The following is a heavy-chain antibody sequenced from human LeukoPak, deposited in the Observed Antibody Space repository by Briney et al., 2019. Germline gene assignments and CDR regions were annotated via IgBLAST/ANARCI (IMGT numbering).Heavy chain of an antibody. Sequence: SVKVSCKASGGTFSSYAISWVRQAPGQGLEWMGGIIPVFSTAEYAQKFQGRVTITADESTSTAYMELGSLRSEDTVVYYCARAGIASSQRWFDPWGQGTLVTVSS. CDR1: GGTFSSYA. D-gene: IGHD6-13*01. CDR2: IIPVFSTA. CDR3: ARAGIASSQRWFDP. J-gene: IGHJ5*02. V-gene: IGHV1-69*01.